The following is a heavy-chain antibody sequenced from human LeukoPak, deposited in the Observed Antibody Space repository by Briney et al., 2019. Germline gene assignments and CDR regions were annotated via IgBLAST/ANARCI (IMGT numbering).Heavy chain of an antibody. D-gene: IGHD4-17*01. V-gene: IGHV4-34*01. J-gene: IGHJ4*02. CDR1: GGSISSYY. CDR3: ARPLDYGDYDYVY. CDR2: INHSGST. Sequence: SETLSLTCTVSGGSISSYYWSWIRQPAGKGLEWIGEINHSGSTNYNPSLKSRVTISVDTSKNQFSLKLSSVTAADTAVYYCARPLDYGDYDYVYWGQGTLVTVSS.